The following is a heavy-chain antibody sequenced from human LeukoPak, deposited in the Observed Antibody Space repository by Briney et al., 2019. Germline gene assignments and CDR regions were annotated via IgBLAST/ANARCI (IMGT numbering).Heavy chain of an antibody. V-gene: IGHV4-4*09. J-gene: IGHJ5*02. CDR2: IYTSGST. D-gene: IGHD5-18*01. Sequence: SETLSLTCTVSGGSISSYYWSWIRRPPGKGLEWIGYIYTSGSTNYNPSLKSRVTISVDTSKNQFSLKLSSVTAADTAVYYCARQGTQYSYGYSLFDPWGQGTLVTVSS. CDR1: GGSISSYY. CDR3: ARQGTQYSYGYSLFDP.